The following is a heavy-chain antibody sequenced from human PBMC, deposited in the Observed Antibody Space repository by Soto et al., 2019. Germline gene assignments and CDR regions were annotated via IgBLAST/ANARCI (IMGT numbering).Heavy chain of an antibody. V-gene: IGHV4-59*08. D-gene: IGHD5-12*01. Sequence: SETLSLTCTVSGDSISTDYWSWIRQSPGKGLEWIGFIYYGGSTNYNPSLKSRVTISVDTPKNQFSLKLSSVTAADTAMYYCARAGVATIYPGNNWFDPWGQGTLVTVSS. CDR1: GDSISTDY. J-gene: IGHJ5*02. CDR2: IYYGGST. CDR3: ARAGVATIYPGNNWFDP.